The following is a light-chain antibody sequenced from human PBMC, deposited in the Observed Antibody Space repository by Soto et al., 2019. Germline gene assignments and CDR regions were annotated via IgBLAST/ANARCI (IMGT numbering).Light chain of an antibody. CDR2: VAS. J-gene: IGKJ4*01. CDR1: QSVNSN. V-gene: IGKV3-15*01. Sequence: ETVMTQSPVTLSVSPGDRATLSCRASQSVNSNLAWYQQKPGQTPKLLIYVASTRATGIPARFSGSGSGTEFTLTISSLQSEDFAVYYCQQYNVWPLTFGGGTKVEFK. CDR3: QQYNVWPLT.